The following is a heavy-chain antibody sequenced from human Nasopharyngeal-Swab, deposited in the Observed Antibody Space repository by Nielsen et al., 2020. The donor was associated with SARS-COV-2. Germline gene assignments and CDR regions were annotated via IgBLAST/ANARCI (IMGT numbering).Heavy chain of an antibody. D-gene: IGHD3-22*01. Sequence: ASLQVSCKASGYTFTGYYMHWVRQAPGQGLEWMGWINPNSGGTNDAQKFQGRVTMTRDTSISTAYIELSRLSSDDTAVYYCARENYYDSSGLDYWGQGTLVTVSS. CDR2: INPNSGGT. V-gene: IGHV1-2*02. CDR1: GYTFTGYY. CDR3: ARENYYDSSGLDY. J-gene: IGHJ4*02.